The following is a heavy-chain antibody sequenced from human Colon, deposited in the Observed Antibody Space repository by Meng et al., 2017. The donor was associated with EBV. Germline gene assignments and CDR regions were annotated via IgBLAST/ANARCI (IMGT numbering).Heavy chain of an antibody. Sequence: QLQLQESGPGLLKPSETLSLTCRVSGDSITTNGYYWGWIRQSPGKGLEWIGSIFYSGNTYFNPSLKTRVTISVDTSKNQFSLKLSSVTAADTAIYYCARVRVIPAAVGFDYWGQGTLVTVSS. J-gene: IGHJ4*02. V-gene: IGHV4-39*07. D-gene: IGHD2-2*01. CDR2: IFYSGNT. CDR3: ARVRVIPAAVGFDY. CDR1: GDSITTNGYY.